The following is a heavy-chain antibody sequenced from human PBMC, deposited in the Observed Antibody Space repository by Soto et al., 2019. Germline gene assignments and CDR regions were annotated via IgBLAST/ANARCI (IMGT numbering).Heavy chain of an antibody. Sequence: QVQLVESGGGVVQPGRSLRLSCAASGFTFSSYGMHWVRQAPGKGLEWVAVIWYDGSNKYYADSVKGRFTISRDNSKNTLYLQMNSLRAEDTAVYYCAIDLSYDSSGSFDYWGQGTLVTVSS. CDR1: GFTFSSYG. J-gene: IGHJ4*02. CDR2: IWYDGSNK. CDR3: AIDLSYDSSGSFDY. V-gene: IGHV3-33*01. D-gene: IGHD3-22*01.